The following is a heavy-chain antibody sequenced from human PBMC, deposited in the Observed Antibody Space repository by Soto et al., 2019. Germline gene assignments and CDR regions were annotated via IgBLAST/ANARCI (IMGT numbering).Heavy chain of an antibody. J-gene: IGHJ6*02. CDR1: GFTFSNYA. CDR3: ASAQGAGHHFYYGMDV. Sequence: QVQLVESGGGVVQPGRSLRLSCAVSGFTFSNYAMHWVRQAPGKGLEWVAVISYDGTSENYADSVKGRFTISRDNSKNTLYLQMNILRTDDTAVYYCASAQGAGHHFYYGMDVWGQGTTVTVSS. D-gene: IGHD1-26*01. V-gene: IGHV3-30-3*01. CDR2: ISYDGTSE.